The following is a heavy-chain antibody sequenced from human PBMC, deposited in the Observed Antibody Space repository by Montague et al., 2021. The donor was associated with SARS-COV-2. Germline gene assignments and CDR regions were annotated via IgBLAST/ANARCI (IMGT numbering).Heavy chain of an antibody. J-gene: IGHJ6*02. CDR3: TREGYQVLWSDYYYYGMDV. CDR2: INHSGST. V-gene: IGHV4-34*01. D-gene: IGHD2-2*01. CDR1: GGSFSGYY. Sequence: SETLSLTCAVYGGSFSGYYWSWIRQPPGKGLEWIGEINHSGSTNYNPSLKSRVTISGDTSKNQFSLKLSSVTAADTAVYYCTREGYQVLWSDYYYYGMDVWGPGTTLTVSS.